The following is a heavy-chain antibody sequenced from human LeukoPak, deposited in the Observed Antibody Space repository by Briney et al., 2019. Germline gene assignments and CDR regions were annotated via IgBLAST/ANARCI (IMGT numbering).Heavy chain of an antibody. CDR1: GFTFSRFG. CDR3: AKGLRTLSL. CDR2: IWEDGTNK. Sequence: GGSLRLSCAASGFTFSRFGMHWVRQAPGKGLEWVAVIWEDGTNKYYAESVKGRFTISRDNSKNTLHLQMNSLRVEDTALYYCAKGLRTLSLWGQGTLVTVSS. V-gene: IGHV3-33*06. D-gene: IGHD3-16*01. J-gene: IGHJ4*02.